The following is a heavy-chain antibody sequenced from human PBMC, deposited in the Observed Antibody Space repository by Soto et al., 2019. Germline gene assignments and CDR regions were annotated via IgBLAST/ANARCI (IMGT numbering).Heavy chain of an antibody. CDR1: GFTFSNAW. CDR3: TTDPPPILLYSGYDFGSSY. J-gene: IGHJ4*02. V-gene: IGHV3-15*01. CDR2: IKSKTDGGTT. Sequence: GGSLRLSCAASGFTFSNAWMSWVRQAPGKGLEWVGRIKSKTDGGTTDYAAPVKGRFTISRDDSKNTLYLQMNSLKTEDTAVYYCTTDPPPILLYSGYDFGSSYWGQGTLVTVSS. D-gene: IGHD5-12*01.